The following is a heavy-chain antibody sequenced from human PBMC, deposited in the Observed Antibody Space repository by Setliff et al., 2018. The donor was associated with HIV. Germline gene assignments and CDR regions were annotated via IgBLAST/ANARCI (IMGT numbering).Heavy chain of an antibody. CDR1: RFTFNYHA. Sequence: GESLKISCAASRFTFNYHAMTWVRQAPGKGLEWVSGISGSGDSTFYAHSVKGRFTISRDNSRDTLYLEMNNLRAEDTALYYCAKDYTPTFWEYNWFDVWGQGTQVTVSS. V-gene: IGHV3-23*01. J-gene: IGHJ5*02. CDR2: ISGSGDST. D-gene: IGHD3-16*01. CDR3: AKDYTPTFWEYNWFDV.